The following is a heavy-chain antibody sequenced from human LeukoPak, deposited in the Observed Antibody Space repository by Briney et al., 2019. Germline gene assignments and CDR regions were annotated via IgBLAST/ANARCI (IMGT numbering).Heavy chain of an antibody. Sequence: SVKVSCKASGGTFSSYAISWVRQAPGQGLEWMGGIIPIFGTANYAQKFQGRVTITADESTSTAYMELSSLRSEDTAVYHCARSDYGNNWFDPWGQGTLVTVSS. CDR2: IIPIFGTA. CDR3: ARSDYGNNWFDP. CDR1: GGTFSSYA. D-gene: IGHD4-17*01. V-gene: IGHV1-69*13. J-gene: IGHJ5*02.